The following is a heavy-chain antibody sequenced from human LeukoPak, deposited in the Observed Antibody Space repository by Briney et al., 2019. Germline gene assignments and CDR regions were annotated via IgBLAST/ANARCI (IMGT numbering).Heavy chain of an antibody. Sequence: GGSLRLSCAASGFTFSSFGMHWVRQAPGKGLEWVAVIWYDGSNKYYADSVKGRFTISRDNSKNTLYLQMNSLRAKDTAVYYCARGPQANYVWGSYLPWGQGTLVTVSS. CDR1: GFTFSSFG. J-gene: IGHJ5*02. V-gene: IGHV3-33*01. D-gene: IGHD3-16*02. CDR3: ARGPQANYVWGSYLP. CDR2: IWYDGSNK.